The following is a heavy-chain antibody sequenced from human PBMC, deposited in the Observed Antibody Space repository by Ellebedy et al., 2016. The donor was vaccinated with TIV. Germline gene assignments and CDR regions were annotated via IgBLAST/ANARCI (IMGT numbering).Heavy chain of an antibody. J-gene: IGHJ6*03. D-gene: IGHD6-6*01. CDR3: ASTKIGSSTYYYYYMDV. CDR2: IIPIFGTA. CDR1: RGTFSSYA. Sequence: SVKVSXKASRGTFSSYAISWVRQAPGQGLEWMGGIIPIFGTANYAQKFQGRVTITADESTSTAYMELSSLRSEDTAVYYCASTKIGSSTYYYYYMDVWGKGTTVTVSS. V-gene: IGHV1-69*13.